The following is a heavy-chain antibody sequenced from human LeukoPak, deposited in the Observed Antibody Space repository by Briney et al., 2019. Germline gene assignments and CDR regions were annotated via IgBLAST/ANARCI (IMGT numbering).Heavy chain of an antibody. CDR2: IIPIFGTA. J-gene: IGHJ4*02. CDR3: ARSIQLWTHFDY. V-gene: IGHV1-69*01. CDR1: GGTFSSYA. Sequence: GSSVKVSCKASGGTFSSYAISWVRQAPGQGLEWMGGIIPIFGTANYAQKFQGRVTITADESTSTAYMELSSLRSEDTAVYYCARSIQLWTHFDYWGQGTLVTVSS. D-gene: IGHD5-18*01.